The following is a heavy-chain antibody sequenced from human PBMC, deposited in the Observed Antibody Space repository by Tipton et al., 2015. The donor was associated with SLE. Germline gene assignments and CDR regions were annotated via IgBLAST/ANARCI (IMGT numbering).Heavy chain of an antibody. Sequence: GSLRLSCAASGFTVSSNYMSWVRQAPGKGLEWVSVIYSGGSTYYADSVRGRFTTSRDNSKNTLYLQMNSLRAEDTAVYYCAGGGVTIFGVVIGYYGMDVWGQGTTVTVSS. J-gene: IGHJ6*02. CDR2: IYSGGST. D-gene: IGHD3-3*01. V-gene: IGHV3-66*01. CDR1: GFTVSSNY. CDR3: AGGGVTIFGVVIGYYGMDV.